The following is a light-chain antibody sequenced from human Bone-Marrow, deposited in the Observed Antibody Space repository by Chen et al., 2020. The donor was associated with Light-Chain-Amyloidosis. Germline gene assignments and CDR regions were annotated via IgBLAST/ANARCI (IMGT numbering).Light chain of an antibody. J-gene: IGLJ3*02. CDR2: EVS. CDR1: SSDVGNYKF. V-gene: IGLV2-23*02. CDR3: CSYAGSPWV. Sequence: QSALTQPASVSGSPGQSITISCPGPSSDVGNYKFVSWYQQHPGKAPKLMLFEVSERPSGVSNRFSGSKSGNTASLTISGLQAEDEADYYCCSYAGSPWVFGGGTKLTVL.